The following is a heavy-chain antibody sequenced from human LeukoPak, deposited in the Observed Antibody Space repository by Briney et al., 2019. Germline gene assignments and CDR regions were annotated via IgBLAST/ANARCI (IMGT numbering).Heavy chain of an antibody. CDR2: IYYSGST. V-gene: IGHV4-39*07. CDR3: ARGLYTPYYYYYYMDV. Sequence: SETLSLTCTVSGGSISSSSYYWGWIRQPPGKGLEWIGSIYYSGSTYYNPSLKSRVTISVDTSKNQFSLKLSSVTAADTAVYYCARGLYTPYYYYYYMDVWGKGTTVTISS. J-gene: IGHJ6*03. CDR1: GGSISSSSYY.